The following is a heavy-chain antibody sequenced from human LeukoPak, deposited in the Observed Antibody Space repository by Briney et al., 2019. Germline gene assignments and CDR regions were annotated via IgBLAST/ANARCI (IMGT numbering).Heavy chain of an antibody. D-gene: IGHD3-22*01. CDR1: GGSIGSHY. CDR2: VYDIGST. Sequence: SETLSLTCTVSGGSIGSHYWTWIRQTPGKGLEWIGYVYDIGSTKYNPSLKSRVTISVDTSKNQFSLRLSSVTAADTAVYYCARLRNYYDRSGYKQLWFDPWGQGTLVTVSS. V-gene: IGHV4-59*11. J-gene: IGHJ5*02. CDR3: ARLRNYYDRSGYKQLWFDP.